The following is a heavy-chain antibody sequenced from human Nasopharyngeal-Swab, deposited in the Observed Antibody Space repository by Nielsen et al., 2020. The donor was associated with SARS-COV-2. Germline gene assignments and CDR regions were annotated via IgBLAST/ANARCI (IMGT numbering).Heavy chain of an antibody. V-gene: IGHV3-21*06. D-gene: IGHD6-19*01. CDR2: ISPSKSYI. Sequence: WIRQPPGKGPEWVSFISPSKSYIYYADSVKGRFTISRDNAKNTLYLQMNSLRDEDTAVYYCARDLSGSSGWYWYFDLWGRGTLVTVSS. J-gene: IGHJ2*01. CDR3: ARDLSGSSGWYWYFDL.